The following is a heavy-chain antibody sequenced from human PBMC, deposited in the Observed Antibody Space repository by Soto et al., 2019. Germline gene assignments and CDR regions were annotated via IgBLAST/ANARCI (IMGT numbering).Heavy chain of an antibody. Sequence: PGGSLRLSCAASGIPVSSNYMTWVRQAPGKGLEWVSVLHSGGDTYYANSVKGRFTISRHDSTNTLFLQMNSLTAEDTAVYYCAKSPGMYYYDSSGYYHYDYWGQGTLVTVSS. V-gene: IGHV3-53*04. CDR2: LHSGGDT. J-gene: IGHJ4*02. CDR3: AKSPGMYYYDSSGYYHYDY. D-gene: IGHD3-22*01. CDR1: GIPVSSNY.